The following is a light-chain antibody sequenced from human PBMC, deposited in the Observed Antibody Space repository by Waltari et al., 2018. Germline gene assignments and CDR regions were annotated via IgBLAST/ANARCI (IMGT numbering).Light chain of an antibody. CDR1: QSISNW. Sequence: DIQMTQSPSTLSASVGDRVTITCRASQSISNWLAWYQQKPGKAPTLLIYKASTLESGVPSRFSGSGSGTEFTLTISSLRPDDFATYYCQQYNSYSLLTFGGGTKVEIK. V-gene: IGKV1-5*03. CDR2: KAS. J-gene: IGKJ4*01. CDR3: QQYNSYSLLT.